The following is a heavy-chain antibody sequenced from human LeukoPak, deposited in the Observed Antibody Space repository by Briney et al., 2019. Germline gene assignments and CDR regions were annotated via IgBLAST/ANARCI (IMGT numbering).Heavy chain of an antibody. V-gene: IGHV1-69*04. CDR3: ARYGYRRYFDRIPSSSWFDP. Sequence: SEKVSCKASVGTFSSYAISWVRQAPRQGLEWMGRINPILGIANYAHKSQGRVTITADKSTSTAYMELSSMISEDTAVYYCARYGYRRYFDRIPSSSWFDPWGQGTLVTVSS. J-gene: IGHJ5*02. CDR2: INPILGIA. D-gene: IGHD3-9*01. CDR1: VGTFSSYA.